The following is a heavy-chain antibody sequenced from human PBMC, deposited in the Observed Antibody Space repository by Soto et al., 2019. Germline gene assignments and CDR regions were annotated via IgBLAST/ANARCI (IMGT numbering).Heavy chain of an antibody. V-gene: IGHV1-8*01. CDR3: ASSIAAAGIYFFYGMDV. CDR1: GYTFTSYD. J-gene: IGHJ6*04. CDR2: MNPNSGNT. D-gene: IGHD6-13*01. Sequence: ASVKVSCKASGYTFTSYDINWVRQATGQGLEWMGWMNPNSGNTGYAQKFQGRVTMTRNTSISTAYMELSSLRSEDTAVYYCASSIAAAGIYFFYGMDVWGKGTTVTVSS.